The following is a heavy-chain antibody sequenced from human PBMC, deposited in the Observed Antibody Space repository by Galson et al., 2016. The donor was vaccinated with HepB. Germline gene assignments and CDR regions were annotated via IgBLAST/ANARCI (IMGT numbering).Heavy chain of an antibody. CDR1: GFVFSAYG. V-gene: IGHV3-21*01. D-gene: IGHD6-6*01. Sequence: SLRLSCAGSGFVFSAYGFNWIRQAPGKGLEWVSSISNAGSYRHSTDSVKGRFTISSDNDKHSLYLQMNSLRAEDTAVYYFARIGGTYSRSSYYFDSWGQGTLVAVSS. J-gene: IGHJ4*02. CDR2: ISNAGSYR. CDR3: ARIGGTYSRSSYYFDS.